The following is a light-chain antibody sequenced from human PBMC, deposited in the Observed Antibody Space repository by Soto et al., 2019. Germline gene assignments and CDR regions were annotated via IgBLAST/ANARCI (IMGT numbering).Light chain of an antibody. Sequence: DIHMTHSPSSVSSSLVGRVTITCRASQSISSYLNCYQQKPGKAPKLLIYAASSLQSGVPSRFSGSGSGTDFTLTISSLQPEDFATYYCQQSYSTPWTFGQGTKVDIK. CDR1: QSISSY. CDR2: AAS. CDR3: QQSYSTPWT. V-gene: IGKV1-39*01. J-gene: IGKJ1*01.